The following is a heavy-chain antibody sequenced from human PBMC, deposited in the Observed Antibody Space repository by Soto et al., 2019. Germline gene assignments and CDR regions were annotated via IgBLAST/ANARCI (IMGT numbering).Heavy chain of an antibody. CDR3: ATRECFAY. Sequence: EVQLMESGGGVVQPGGSLRLSCAASGFTFSSETMFWVRQAPGKGLEHITAISKNGDSTFYADSVKGRFSISRDNSKNTLYLQMGSLRAEDMAVYYCATRECFAYWGQGTLVTVSS. V-gene: IGHV3-64*07. CDR1: GFTFSSET. CDR2: ISKNGDST. J-gene: IGHJ4*02.